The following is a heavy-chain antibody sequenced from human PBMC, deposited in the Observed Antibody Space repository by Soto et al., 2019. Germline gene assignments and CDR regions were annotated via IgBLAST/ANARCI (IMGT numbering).Heavy chain of an antibody. CDR1: GGSVSSGSYY. J-gene: IGHJ4*02. CDR2: IYYSGST. D-gene: IGHD3-22*01. Sequence: SETLSLTCTVSGGSVSSGSYYWSWIRQPPGKGLEWIGYIYYSGSTNYNPSLKSRVTVSVDTSKNQFSLKLSSVTAADTAVYYCARTTASPGLYDSSGSLDYWGQGTLVTVSS. V-gene: IGHV4-61*01. CDR3: ARTTASPGLYDSSGSLDY.